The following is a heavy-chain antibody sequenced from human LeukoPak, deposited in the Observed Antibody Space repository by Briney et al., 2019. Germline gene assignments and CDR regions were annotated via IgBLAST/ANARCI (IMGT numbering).Heavy chain of an antibody. CDR3: ATVAVAGTSWVYFDY. CDR2: INPTGGST. J-gene: IGHJ4*02. V-gene: IGHV1-46*01. Sequence: ASVKVSCKASGYTFPSYFMHWVRQAPGQGLEWMGTINPTGGSTTYAQKFQGRVTMTRDTSTSTVYMELSSLRSEDTAVYYCATVAVAGTSWVYFDYWGQGTLVTVSS. CDR1: GYTFPSYF. D-gene: IGHD6-19*01.